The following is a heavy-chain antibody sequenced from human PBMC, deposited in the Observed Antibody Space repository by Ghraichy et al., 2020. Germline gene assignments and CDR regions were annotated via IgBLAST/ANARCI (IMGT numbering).Heavy chain of an antibody. CDR2: ISSSGTTI. V-gene: IGHV3-48*02. CDR1: GFTFSSYS. D-gene: IGHD4-17*01. Sequence: GGSLRLSCAASGFTFSSYSMNWVRQAPGKGLEWVSYISSSGTTIYYADSMKGRFTISRDNAKNSLYLQMNSLRDEDTAVYYCARDPRPASTVHYPTYYFDYWGQGTLVTVSS. J-gene: IGHJ4*02. CDR3: ARDPRPASTVHYPTYYFDY.